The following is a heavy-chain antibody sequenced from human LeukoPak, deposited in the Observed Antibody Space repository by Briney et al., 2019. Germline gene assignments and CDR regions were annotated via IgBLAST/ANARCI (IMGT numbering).Heavy chain of an antibody. J-gene: IGHJ4*02. V-gene: IGHV1-69*04. CDR1: GGTFSSYA. Sequence: ASVKVSCKASGGTFSSYAISWVRQAPGQGLEWMGRIIPILGIANYAQKFQGRVTITADKSTSTAYMELSSLRSEDTAVYYCARGDSDYYDSSGYRTLTDWGQGTLVTVSS. CDR3: ARGDSDYYDSSGYRTLTD. CDR2: IIPILGIA. D-gene: IGHD3-22*01.